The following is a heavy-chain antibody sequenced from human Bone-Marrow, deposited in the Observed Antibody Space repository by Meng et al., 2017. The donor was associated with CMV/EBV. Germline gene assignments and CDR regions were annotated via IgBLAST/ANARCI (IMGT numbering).Heavy chain of an antibody. J-gene: IGHJ4*02. V-gene: IGHV3-64*02. CDR1: GFTFSDFS. Sequence: GESLKISCAASGFTFSDFSMHWVRQAPGKGLEYVSAINYSDDKRYYADSVKGRFSISRDISKNTLDLQMGSLRLDDMAVYYCARVGTGGYFDYWGQGTLDTVSS. CDR3: ARVGTGGYFDY. CDR2: INYSDDKR. D-gene: IGHD2-8*02.